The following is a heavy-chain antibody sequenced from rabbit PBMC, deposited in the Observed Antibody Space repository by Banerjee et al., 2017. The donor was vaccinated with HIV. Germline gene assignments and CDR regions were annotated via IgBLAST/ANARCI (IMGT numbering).Heavy chain of an antibody. CDR1: GFSFSTYW. CDR3: ARAGGFENYFNL. D-gene: IGHD1-1*01. CDR2: VSTDDTI. V-gene: IGHV1S40*01. J-gene: IGHJ4*01. Sequence: QSLEESGGDLVKSGASLTLTCTASGFSFSTYWMRWVRQAPGKGLEWIGTVSTDDTIWYASWAKGRFTISKTSSTTVTLQVTSLTAADTATYFCARAGGFENYFNLWGPGTLVTVS.